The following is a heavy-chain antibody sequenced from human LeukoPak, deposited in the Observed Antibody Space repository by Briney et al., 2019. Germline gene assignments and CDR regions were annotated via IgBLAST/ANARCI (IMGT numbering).Heavy chain of an antibody. Sequence: PGGSLRLSCVASGFPFSSYSFHWVRQAPGKGLEWVALLSYDGSIKHYADSVKGRFTLSRDNSKSSVYLQMDSLRAEDTAVYYCAREDCSSTSCFGSDYWGQGTLVTVSS. D-gene: IGHD2-2*01. V-gene: IGHV3-30*07. CDR2: LSYDGSIK. J-gene: IGHJ4*02. CDR1: GFPFSSYS. CDR3: AREDCSSTSCFGSDY.